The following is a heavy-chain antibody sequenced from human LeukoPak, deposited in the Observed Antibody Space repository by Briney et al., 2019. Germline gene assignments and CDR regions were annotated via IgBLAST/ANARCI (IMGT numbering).Heavy chain of an antibody. D-gene: IGHD6-6*01. CDR3: ASGIAARPDWFDP. CDR2: ISSSSSYI. Sequence: GGSLRLSCAASGFTFSSHSMNWVRQAPGKGLEWVSYISSSSSYIYYADSVKGRFTISRDSAKNSLYLQMNSLRAEDTAVYYCASGIAARPDWFDPWGQGTRVTVSS. CDR1: GFTFSSHS. J-gene: IGHJ5*02. V-gene: IGHV3-21*05.